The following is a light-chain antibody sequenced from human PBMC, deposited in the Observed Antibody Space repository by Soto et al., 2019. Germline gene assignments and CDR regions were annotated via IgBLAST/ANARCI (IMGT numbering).Light chain of an antibody. V-gene: IGKV3-15*01. CDR2: GAS. J-gene: IGKJ1*01. Sequence: EIVMTQSPGTLSLSTGDTATLSCRASQSLGSDLAWYQQKPGQAPRLLIFGASARPTGIPARISGSGSGTEFTLTISSLRSEDFAVYFCQQYYNWPRTFGQGTKVDI. CDR1: QSLGSD. CDR3: QQYYNWPRT.